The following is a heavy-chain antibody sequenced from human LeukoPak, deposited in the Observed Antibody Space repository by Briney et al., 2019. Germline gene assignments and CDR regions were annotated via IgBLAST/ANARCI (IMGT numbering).Heavy chain of an antibody. CDR2: IYSGGSA. V-gene: IGHV3-66*01. CDR3: AKSRTSSCYSSVDF. Sequence: GGSLRLSCAASGFTVSSNYMSWVRQAPGKGLEWVSVIYSGGSANYADSVKGRFTISRDNSKNTLYLQMSSLRPEDTALYYCAKSRTSSCYSSVDFWGRGTLVTVSS. CDR1: GFTVSSNY. J-gene: IGHJ4*02. D-gene: IGHD2-15*01.